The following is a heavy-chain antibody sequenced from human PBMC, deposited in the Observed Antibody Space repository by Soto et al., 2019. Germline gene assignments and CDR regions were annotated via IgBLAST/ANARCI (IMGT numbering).Heavy chain of an antibody. CDR3: TTDKGYCSGGSCYYGYYYGMDV. J-gene: IGHJ6*02. Sequence: EVQLVESGGGLVKPGGSLRLSCAASGFTFSNAWMSWVRQAPGKGLEWVGRIKSKTDGGTTDYAAPVKGRFTISRDDSKNTLYLQMKSLKTADTAVYYCTTDKGYCSGGSCYYGYYYGMDVWGQGTTVTVSS. V-gene: IGHV3-15*01. D-gene: IGHD2-15*01. CDR2: IKSKTDGGTT. CDR1: GFTFSNAW.